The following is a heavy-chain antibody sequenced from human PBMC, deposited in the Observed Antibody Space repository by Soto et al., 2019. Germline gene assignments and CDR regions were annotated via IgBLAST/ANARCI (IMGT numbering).Heavy chain of an antibody. V-gene: IGHV4-30-4*01. CDR3: ARAWGYCNSTSCHRLFDS. CDR1: GGSISSGAYY. CDR2: IYYTGHT. J-gene: IGHJ4*02. Sequence: SETLSLTCTVSGGSISSGAYYWSWIRQPPGKGLEWIGYIYYTGHTYYNPSLRSRVTISADKSKNQFSLRLSSVTAADTAMFYCARAWGYCNSTSCHRLFDSWGQATPVT. D-gene: IGHD2-2*01.